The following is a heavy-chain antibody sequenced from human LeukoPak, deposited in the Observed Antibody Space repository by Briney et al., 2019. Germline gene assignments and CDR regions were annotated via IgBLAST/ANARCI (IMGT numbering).Heavy chain of an antibody. V-gene: IGHV1-18*01. CDR1: GYTFTSYG. D-gene: IGHD3-22*01. J-gene: IGHJ4*02. CDR3: ARHPPPTYYYDSSGYYYFDY. Sequence: VASVKVSCKASGYTFTSYGISWVRQAPGQGLEWMGRISAYNGNTNYAQKLQGRVTMTTDTSTSTAYMELRSLRSDDTAVYYCARHPPPTYYYDSSGYYYFDYWGQGTLVTVSS. CDR2: ISAYNGNT.